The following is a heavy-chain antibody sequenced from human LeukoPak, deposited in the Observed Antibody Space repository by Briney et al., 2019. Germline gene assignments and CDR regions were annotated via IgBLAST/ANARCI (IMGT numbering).Heavy chain of an antibody. Sequence: GGSLRLSCAASGFTFSSYGVHWVRQAPGKGLEWVAVISYDGSNKYYADSVKGRFTISRDNSKNTLYLQMNSLRAEDTAVYYCAKDNGSGSYFLDYWGQGTLVTVSS. J-gene: IGHJ4*02. CDR3: AKDNGSGSYFLDY. CDR1: GFTFSSYG. CDR2: ISYDGSNK. V-gene: IGHV3-30*18. D-gene: IGHD3-10*01.